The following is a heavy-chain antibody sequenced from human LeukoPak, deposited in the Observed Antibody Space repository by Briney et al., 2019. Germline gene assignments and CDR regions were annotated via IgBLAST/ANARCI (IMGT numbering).Heavy chain of an antibody. V-gene: IGHV4-39*01. D-gene: IGHD4/OR15-4a*01. CDR3: ATATSYGGIDY. CDR1: GGSISSSSYY. Sequence: PSETLSLTCTVSGGSISSSSYYWGWIRQPPGEGLEWIGSIYYSGSTYYNPSLKSRVTISVDTSKNQFSLKLSSVTAADTAVYYCATATSYGGIDYWGQGTLVTVSS. CDR2: IYYSGST. J-gene: IGHJ4*02.